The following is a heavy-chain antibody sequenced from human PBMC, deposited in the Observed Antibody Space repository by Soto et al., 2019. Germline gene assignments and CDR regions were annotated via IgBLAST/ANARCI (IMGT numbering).Heavy chain of an antibody. D-gene: IGHD2-15*01. V-gene: IGHV3-21*01. J-gene: IGHJ4*02. CDR1: GFTFSSYS. CDR3: ARMKPTGSVY. Sequence: PGGSLRLTCAASGFTFSSYSMNWIRQAPGKGLEWVSSISSSSSYIYYADPVKGRFTISRDNAKNSLYLQMNSLRAEDTAVYYCARMKPTGSVYWGQGTLVTVSS. CDR2: ISSSSSYI.